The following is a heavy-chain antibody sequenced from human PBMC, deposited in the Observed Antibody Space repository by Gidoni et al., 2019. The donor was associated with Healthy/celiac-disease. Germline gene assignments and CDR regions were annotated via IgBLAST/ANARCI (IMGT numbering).Heavy chain of an antibody. Sequence: QVQLQESGPGLVKPSQTLSLTCPVSGGPISSGDYYWRWIRQPPGKGLEWIGYIYYSGSTYYNPSLKSRVTISVDTSKNQFSLKLSSVTAADTAVYYCARVPYGSGSPTHYFDYWGQGTLVTVSS. V-gene: IGHV4-30-4*01. D-gene: IGHD3-10*01. CDR3: ARVPYGSGSPTHYFDY. J-gene: IGHJ4*02. CDR1: GGPISSGDYY. CDR2: IYYSGST.